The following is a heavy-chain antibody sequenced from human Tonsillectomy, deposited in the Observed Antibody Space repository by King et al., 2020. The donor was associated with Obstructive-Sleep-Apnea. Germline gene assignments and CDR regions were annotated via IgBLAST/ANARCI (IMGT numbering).Heavy chain of an antibody. J-gene: IGHJ5*02. Sequence: QLQESGPGLVKPSETLSLTCSVSGCSITSYYWSWIRHPPGKGLEYIGDIYYTGSTNYNPSLKSRVTISLDTSKTQFSLRLSSVTAADTAVYYCARGDPTNQAGIWFDPWGQGTLVTVSS. CDR3: ARGDPTNQAGIWFDP. CDR2: IYYTGST. D-gene: IGHD1-14*01. V-gene: IGHV4-59*01. CDR1: GCSITSYY.